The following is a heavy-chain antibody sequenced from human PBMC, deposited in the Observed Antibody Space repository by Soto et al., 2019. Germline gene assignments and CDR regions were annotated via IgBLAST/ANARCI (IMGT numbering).Heavy chain of an antibody. V-gene: IGHV3-21*01. D-gene: IGHD2-2*01. Sequence: EVQLVESGGGLVKPGGSLRLSCAASGFTFSSYSMNWVRQAPGKGLEWVSSISSSSSYIYYADSVKGRSTISRDTAKNSLLLKLNRLRAEDTAVYTCARVVAVPAPGIDYWGQGTLVTVSS. CDR3: ARVVAVPAPGIDY. CDR2: ISSSSSYI. CDR1: GFTFSSYS. J-gene: IGHJ4*02.